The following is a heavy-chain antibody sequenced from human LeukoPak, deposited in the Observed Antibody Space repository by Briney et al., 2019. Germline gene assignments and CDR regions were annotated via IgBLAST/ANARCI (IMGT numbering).Heavy chain of an antibody. CDR1: GFTFSSYS. D-gene: IGHD4-23*01. CDR2: ISSSSSHK. Sequence: GGSLRLSCAASGFTFSSYSMNWVRQAPGKGLEWVSSISSSSSHKYYADSVKGRFTISRDNAKNSLYLQMNSLRAEDTAVYYCARRAGGYSHPHDYWGQGTLVTVSS. J-gene: IGHJ4*02. V-gene: IGHV3-21*04. CDR3: ARRAGGYSHPHDY.